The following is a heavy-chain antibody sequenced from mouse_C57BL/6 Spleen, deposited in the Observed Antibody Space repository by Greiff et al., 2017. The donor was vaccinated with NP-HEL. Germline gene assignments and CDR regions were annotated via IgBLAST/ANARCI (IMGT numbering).Heavy chain of an antibody. CDR3: ADNWDEGFAY. V-gene: IGHV5-6*01. D-gene: IGHD4-1*01. CDR1: GFTFSSYG. J-gene: IGHJ3*01. CDR2: ISSGGSYT. Sequence: EVQLVESGGDLVKPGGSLKLSCAASGFTFSSYGMSWVRQTPDKRLEWVATISSGGSYTYYPDSVKGRFTISRDNAKNTLYLQMSSLKSEDTAMYYCADNWDEGFAYWGQGTLVTVSA.